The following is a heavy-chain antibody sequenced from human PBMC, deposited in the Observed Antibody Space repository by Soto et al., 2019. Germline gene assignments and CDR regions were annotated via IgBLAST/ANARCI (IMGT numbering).Heavy chain of an antibody. D-gene: IGHD1-26*01. V-gene: IGHV3-23*01. CDR2: ISGSGGST. CDR1: GFTFSSYA. Sequence: EVQLLESGGGLVQPGGSLRLSYAASGFTFSSYAMSWVRQAPGKGLEWVSAISGSGGSTYYADSVKGRFTISRDNSKNTLYLQMNSLRAEDTAVYYCAKGWSYYVEYFQHWGQGTLVTVSS. CDR3: AKGWSYYVEYFQH. J-gene: IGHJ1*01.